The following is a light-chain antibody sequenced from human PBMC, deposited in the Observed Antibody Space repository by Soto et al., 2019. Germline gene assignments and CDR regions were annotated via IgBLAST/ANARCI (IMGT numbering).Light chain of an antibody. CDR3: QQYGSSPRT. CDR1: QNVRNNY. CDR2: DAS. V-gene: IGKV3-20*01. Sequence: EVVLTQSPDTLSLSPGERVTLSCWASQNVRNNYLAWHQQKPGQAPRVLIYDASSRATGIPDRFSGSGTGADFTLTISRLEPEDFAVYYCQQYGSSPRTFGGGTKVEIK. J-gene: IGKJ4*01.